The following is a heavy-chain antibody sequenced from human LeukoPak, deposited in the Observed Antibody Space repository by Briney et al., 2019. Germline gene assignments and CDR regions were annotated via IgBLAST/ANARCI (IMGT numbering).Heavy chain of an antibody. CDR3: ATYTRRCSGGTRYSIDY. CDR2: IHFSGDT. V-gene: IGHV4-4*09. D-gene: IGHD2-15*01. Sequence: SETLSLTCTVSGDSMSGYHWTWIRQSPGRGLEWIGYIHFSGDTNSNPSLKSRVTMSLDTSNNQLSLKVNSVTAADTAIYYCATYTRRCSGGTRYSIDYWGRGTLVTVSS. J-gene: IGHJ4*02. CDR1: GDSMSGYH.